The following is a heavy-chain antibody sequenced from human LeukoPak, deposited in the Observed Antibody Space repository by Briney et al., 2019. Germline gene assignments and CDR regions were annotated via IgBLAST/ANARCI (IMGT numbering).Heavy chain of an antibody. D-gene: IGHD2-15*01. CDR2: ITGSGGST. Sequence: GGSLRPSCAASGFTLSNYAMSWVPQAPGKGLEWVSTITGSGGSTYYADSVKGRFTISRDNSKNTLYLQMNSLGAEDTAVFYCAKAMRGSALVFDYWGQGTLVTVSS. CDR1: GFTLSNYA. V-gene: IGHV3-23*01. CDR3: AKAMRGSALVFDY. J-gene: IGHJ4*02.